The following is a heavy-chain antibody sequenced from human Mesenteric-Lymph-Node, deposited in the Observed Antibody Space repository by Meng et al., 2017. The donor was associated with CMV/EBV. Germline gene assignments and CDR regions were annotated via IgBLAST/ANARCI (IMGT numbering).Heavy chain of an antibody. CDR1: GFTFSTYW. Sequence: GGSLRLSCAASGFTFSTYWMHWVRQVPGKGLVWVARINTDETRATYAESVKGRFTISRDNAKSTLYLQMNSLRADDTAVYYCARDGDSLFYGARLDPWGQGTLVTVSS. V-gene: IGHV3-74*01. CDR3: ARDGDSLFYGARLDP. CDR2: INTDETRA. J-gene: IGHJ5*02. D-gene: IGHD2-21*02.